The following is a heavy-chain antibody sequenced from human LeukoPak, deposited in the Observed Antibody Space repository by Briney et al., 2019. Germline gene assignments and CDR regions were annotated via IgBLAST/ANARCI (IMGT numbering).Heavy chain of an antibody. Sequence: GGPLRLSCAASGFTFTTYNMNWVRQAPGKGLEWVSYISSGSSSIYYADSVKGRFTISRDNAQNSLYLQMNSLRAEDTALYYCARKVAGYYAMDVWGQGTTVTVSS. CDR2: ISSGSSSI. J-gene: IGHJ6*02. CDR1: GFTFTTYN. V-gene: IGHV3-48*04. D-gene: IGHD6-19*01. CDR3: ARKVAGYYAMDV.